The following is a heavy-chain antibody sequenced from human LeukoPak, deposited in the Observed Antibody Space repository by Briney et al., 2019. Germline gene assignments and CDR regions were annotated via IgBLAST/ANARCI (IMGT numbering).Heavy chain of an antibody. CDR2: IYLSGST. V-gene: IGHV4-30-2*01. CDR3: ARVATSRAGFDY. CDR1: GGSISSGGYY. Sequence: SQTLSLTCTVSGGSISSGGYYWSWIRQPPGKGLEWIGYIYLSGSTYYNPSLKSRVTISVDRSKNQFSLKLSSVTAADTAVYYCARVATSRAGFDYWGQGTLVTVSS. J-gene: IGHJ4*02.